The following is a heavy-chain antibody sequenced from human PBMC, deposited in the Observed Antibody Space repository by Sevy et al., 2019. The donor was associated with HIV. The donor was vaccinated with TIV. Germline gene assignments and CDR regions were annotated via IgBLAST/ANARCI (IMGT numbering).Heavy chain of an antibody. Sequence: SETLSLTCAVSGYSISSGYYWGWIRQPPGKGLEWIGSIYHSGSTYYNPSLKSRVTISVDTSKNQFSLKLGSVTAADTAVYYCARLAQPEGFDYWGQGTLVTVSS. V-gene: IGHV4-38-2*01. CDR3: ARLAQPEGFDY. D-gene: IGHD2-15*01. CDR2: IYHSGST. J-gene: IGHJ4*02. CDR1: GYSISSGYY.